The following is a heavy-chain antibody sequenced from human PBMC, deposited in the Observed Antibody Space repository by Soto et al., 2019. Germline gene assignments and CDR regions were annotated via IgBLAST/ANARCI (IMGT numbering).Heavy chain of an antibody. CDR2: ITGSSGRT. D-gene: IGHD3-3*02. V-gene: IGHV3-23*01. CDR1: GFTFSNYA. J-gene: IGHJ4*02. CDR3: AEEYHSISRGYFAY. Sequence: EVHLLEFGGGLVQPGGSLRLSCAASGFTFSNYAMNWVRQAPGKGLEWVSGITGSSGRTFYADSVKGRFTISRDNSKTPVFLQMNNVRADDTAVYYCAEEYHSISRGYFAYWGQGALVTVSS.